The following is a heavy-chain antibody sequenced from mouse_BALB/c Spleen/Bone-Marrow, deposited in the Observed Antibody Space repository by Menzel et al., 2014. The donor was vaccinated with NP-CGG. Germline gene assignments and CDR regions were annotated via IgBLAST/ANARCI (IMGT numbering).Heavy chain of an antibody. CDR1: GYTFTENA. J-gene: IGHJ2*01. D-gene: IGHD1-2*01. V-gene: IGHV1-67*01. Sequence: VKLVESGPELVRPGVSVKISCKDSGYTFTENAMHWVKQSHAESLEWIGVISTYSGNTNYNQKFKGKATMTVDKSSSTAYMELARLTSEDSAIYYGASTAGTKYDYFAYWGQGTTLTVSS. CDR2: ISTYSGNT. CDR3: ASTAGTKYDYFAY.